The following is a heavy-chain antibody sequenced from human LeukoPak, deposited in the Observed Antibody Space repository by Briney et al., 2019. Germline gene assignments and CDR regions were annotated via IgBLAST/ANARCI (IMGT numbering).Heavy chain of an antibody. V-gene: IGHV3-30*02. CDR2: IRYDGSNK. D-gene: IGHD2-2*01. CDR3: AKDSKYCSSRSCDSYYYHMDV. J-gene: IGHJ6*03. Sequence: PGGSLRLSCVASGFTFSSHGMHWVRQAPGKGLEWVTFIRYDGSNKYYADSVKGRFTISRDNSKKTMYLQMNSLRGEDTAVYFCAKDSKYCSSRSCDSYYYHMDVWGKGTTVTVSS. CDR1: GFTFSSHG.